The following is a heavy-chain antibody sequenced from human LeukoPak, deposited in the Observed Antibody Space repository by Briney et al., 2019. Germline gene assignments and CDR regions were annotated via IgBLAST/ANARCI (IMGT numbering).Heavy chain of an antibody. CDR2: ISSSSSYI. Sequence: PGGSLRLSCAASGFTFSSYSMNWVRQAPGKGLEWVSSISSSSSYIYYADSVKGRFTISRDNAKNSLYLQMNSLRAEDTAVYYCARARKYSGSYFINPWGQGTLVTVSS. J-gene: IGHJ5*02. CDR3: ARARKYSGSYFINP. V-gene: IGHV3-21*01. CDR1: GFTFSSYS. D-gene: IGHD1-26*01.